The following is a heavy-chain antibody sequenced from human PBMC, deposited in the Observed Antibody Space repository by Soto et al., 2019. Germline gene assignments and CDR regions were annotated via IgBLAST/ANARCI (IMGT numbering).Heavy chain of an antibody. CDR2: INHSGSP. V-gene: IGHV4-34*01. D-gene: IGHD1-1*01. CDR3: ATANWSHHYFDP. CDR1: GGSFSGYY. Sequence: PSETLSLTCAVYGGSFSGYYWSWLRQPPGKGLEWIGEINHSGSPNYNPSLKSRVTISVXXXXXXFXLXMXXXTAAXTAVYYCATANWSHHYFDPWGQGTLVTVSS. J-gene: IGHJ5*02.